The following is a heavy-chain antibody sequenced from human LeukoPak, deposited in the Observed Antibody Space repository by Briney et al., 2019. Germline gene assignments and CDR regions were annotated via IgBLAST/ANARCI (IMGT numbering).Heavy chain of an antibody. J-gene: IGHJ6*02. CDR1: VYTFTSYG. D-gene: IGHD3-10*01. V-gene: IGHV1-18*01. Sequence: ASVKVSCKASVYTFTSYGISWVRQAPGQGLEWMGWISAYNGNTNYAQKLQGRVTITTDTSTSTAYMELRSLRSDDTAVYYCARDSDYYGSGSYSTAYYGMDVWGQGTTVTVSS. CDR2: ISAYNGNT. CDR3: ARDSDYYGSGSYSTAYYGMDV.